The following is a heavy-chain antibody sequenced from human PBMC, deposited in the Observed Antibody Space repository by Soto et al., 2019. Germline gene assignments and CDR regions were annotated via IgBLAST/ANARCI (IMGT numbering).Heavy chain of an antibody. CDR2: IWYDGSNK. D-gene: IGHD3-3*01. CDR3: ARDSRFLDWILYYFDY. J-gene: IGHJ4*02. CDR1: GFTFSSYG. V-gene: IGHV3-33*01. Sequence: PGGSLRLSCAASGFTFSSYGMHWVRQAPGKGLEWVAVIWYDGSNKYYADSVKGRFTISRDNSKNTLYLQMNSLRAEDTAVYYCARDSRFLDWILYYFDYWGQGTLVTVSS.